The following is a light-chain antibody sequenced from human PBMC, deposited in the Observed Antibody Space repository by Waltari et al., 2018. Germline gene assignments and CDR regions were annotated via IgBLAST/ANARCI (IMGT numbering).Light chain of an antibody. CDR2: DVT. J-gene: IGLJ1*01. CDR1: SHDVGGSNS. Sequence: QSALTPPAPVSWSPGQSITIPCTGTSHDVGGSNSISWDQQHPGKAPKLIIYDVTKRPSGVSDRFSGSKSGNTASLTISGLQAEDEADYYCCSYARSNTYVFGTGTKVTVL. V-gene: IGLV2-14*03. CDR3: CSYARSNTYV.